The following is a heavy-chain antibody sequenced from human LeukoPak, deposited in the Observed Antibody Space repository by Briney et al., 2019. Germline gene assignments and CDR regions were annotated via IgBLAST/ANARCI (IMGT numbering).Heavy chain of an antibody. V-gene: IGHV1-46*01. Sequence: GASVKVSCKASGYTFTSYYMHWVRQAPGQGLEWMGIINPSGGSTSYAQKFQGRVTMTRDMSTSTVYMELSSLRSEDTAVYYCAREDREWNYGGNLPNADAFDIWGQGTMVTVSS. CDR1: GYTFTSYY. J-gene: IGHJ3*02. D-gene: IGHD4-23*01. CDR3: AREDREWNYGGNLPNADAFDI. CDR2: INPSGGST.